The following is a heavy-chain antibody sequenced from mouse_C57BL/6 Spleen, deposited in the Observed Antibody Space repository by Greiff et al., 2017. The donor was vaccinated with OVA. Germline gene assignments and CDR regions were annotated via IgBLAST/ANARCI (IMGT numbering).Heavy chain of an antibody. CDR1: GYTFTEYT. D-gene: IGHD2-5*01. Sequence: VKLMESGAELVKPGASVKLSCKASGYTFTEYTIHWVKQRSGQGLEWIGWFYPGSGSIKYNEKFKDKATLTADKSSSTVYMELSRLTSEDSAVYFCARHAPPYYSNYDYAMDYWGQGTSVTVSS. CDR2: FYPGSGSI. J-gene: IGHJ4*01. V-gene: IGHV1-62-2*01. CDR3: ARHAPPYYSNYDYAMDY.